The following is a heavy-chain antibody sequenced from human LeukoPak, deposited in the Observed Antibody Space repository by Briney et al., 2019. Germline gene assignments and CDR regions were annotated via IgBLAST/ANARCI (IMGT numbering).Heavy chain of an antibody. CDR3: ARGRSCSTTTCYYFDD. V-gene: IGHV1-8*03. CDR2: MNPNSGNT. D-gene: IGHD2-2*01. Sequence: ASVKVSCKTSGYTFTNYDINWVRQASGQGLEWMGWMNPNSGNTGYAQKFQGRVTITRNTSISTAYMELSSLRSEDTAVYYCARGRSCSTTTCYYFDDWGQGTLVTVSS. J-gene: IGHJ4*02. CDR1: GYTFTNYD.